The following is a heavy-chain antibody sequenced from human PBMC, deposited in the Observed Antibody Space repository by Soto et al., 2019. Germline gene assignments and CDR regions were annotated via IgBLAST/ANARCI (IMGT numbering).Heavy chain of an antibody. Sequence: QVTLKESGPVLVKPTETLTLTCTVSGFSLSDNRMGVSWIRQSPGEALEWLAHIFSNDETSYSPSLKSRLTISKDTSNSQVVLTLANMDPVDTATYYCARIEYLSSWFWDDAFDIWGQGTKVIVSS. V-gene: IGHV2-26*01. CDR1: GFSLSDNRMG. J-gene: IGHJ3*02. CDR2: IFSNDET. D-gene: IGHD3-10*01. CDR3: ARIEYLSSWFWDDAFDI.